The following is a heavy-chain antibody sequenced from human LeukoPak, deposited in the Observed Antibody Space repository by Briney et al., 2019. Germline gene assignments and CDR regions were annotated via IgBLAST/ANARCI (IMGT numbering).Heavy chain of an antibody. CDR1: GFTLSSYT. CDR2: ISSTGNYI. CDR3: ARGLQRAKNWFDP. J-gene: IGHJ5*02. Sequence: PGESLRLSCAASGFTLSSYTMNWVRQAPGKGLEWVSSISSTGNYIYYADSVKGRFNISRDSAKNSLCLQMNSLRAEDTAVYCCARGLQRAKNWFDPWGQGTLVTVSS. D-gene: IGHD4/OR15-4a*01. V-gene: IGHV3-21*01.